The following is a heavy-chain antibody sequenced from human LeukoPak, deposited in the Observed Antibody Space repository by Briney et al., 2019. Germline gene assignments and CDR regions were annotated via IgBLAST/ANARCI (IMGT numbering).Heavy chain of an antibody. CDR1: GCSISSNY. D-gene: IGHD3-22*01. V-gene: IGHV4-59*08. Sequence: SETLSLTCSVSGCSISSNYWSWFRQPPGKGLEWIGYIYYSGSTTYNPSLKSRVTISVDTSKTQFSMKLTSVTAADTAVYYCATYRSTSGYVDSWGQGTLVTVSS. J-gene: IGHJ4*02. CDR3: ATYRSTSGYVDS. CDR2: IYYSGST.